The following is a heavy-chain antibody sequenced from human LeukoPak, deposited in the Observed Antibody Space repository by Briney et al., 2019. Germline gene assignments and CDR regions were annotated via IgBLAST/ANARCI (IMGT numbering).Heavy chain of an antibody. CDR3: ARDYSGDYYGSGSYYYFDY. J-gene: IGHJ4*02. CDR1: GGTFSIYA. Sequence: GSSVTVSCKASGGTFSIYAISWVRQAPGQGLEWMGGIIPIFGTANYAQKFQGRVTITADKSTSTAYMELSSLRSEDTAVYYCARDYSGDYYGSGSYYYFDYWGQGTLVTVSS. CDR2: IIPIFGTA. V-gene: IGHV1-69*06. D-gene: IGHD3-10*01.